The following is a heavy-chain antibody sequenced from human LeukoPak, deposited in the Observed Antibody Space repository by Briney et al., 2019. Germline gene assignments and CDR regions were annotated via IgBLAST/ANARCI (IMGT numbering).Heavy chain of an antibody. D-gene: IGHD4-17*01. J-gene: IGHJ6*03. CDR3: ARDKWISTVTTGYYYYIDV. CDR1: DFTFSNYG. Sequence: PGGSLRLSWAASDFTFSNYGMHWVRRAPGKGLEWVAFIRYDGSTKYYTDSVKGRFTISRDNSKKTLYLQMNRLRVEDTAVYDCARDKWISTVTTGYYYYIDVWGEGTPVTVSS. V-gene: IGHV3-30*02. CDR2: IRYDGSTK.